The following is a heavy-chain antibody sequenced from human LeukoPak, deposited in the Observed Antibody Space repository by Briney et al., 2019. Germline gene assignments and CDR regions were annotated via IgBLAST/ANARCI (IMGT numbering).Heavy chain of an antibody. CDR2: ISSSSSYI. CDR1: GFTFSRHS. CDR3: AKHSSSTTDFDY. V-gene: IGHV3-21*01. J-gene: IGHJ4*02. D-gene: IGHD6-13*01. Sequence: GGSLRLSCAASGFTFSRHSINWVRQAPGKGLEWVSSISSSSSYIYYADSVKGRFTISRDNAKNSLYLQMNSLRAEDTAVYYCAKHSSSTTDFDYWGQGTLVTVSS.